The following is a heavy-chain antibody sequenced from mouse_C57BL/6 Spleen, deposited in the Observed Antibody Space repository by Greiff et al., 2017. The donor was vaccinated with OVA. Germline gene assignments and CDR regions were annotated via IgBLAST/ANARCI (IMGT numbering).Heavy chain of an antibody. V-gene: IGHV1-85*01. CDR2: IYPRDGST. CDR1: GYTFTSYD. CDR3: ASGVPDDAMDY. D-gene: IGHD2-14*01. J-gene: IGHJ4*01. Sequence: QVQLQQSGPELVKPGASVKLSCKASGYTFTSYDINWVKQRPGQGLEWIGWIYPRDGSTKYNEKFKGKATLTVDTSSSTAYMELHSLTSEDSAVYFCASGVPDDAMDYWGQGTSVTVSS.